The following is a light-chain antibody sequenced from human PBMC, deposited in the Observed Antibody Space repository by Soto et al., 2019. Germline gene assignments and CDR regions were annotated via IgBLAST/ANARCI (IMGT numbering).Light chain of an antibody. Sequence: IPLTQSPSSLSASVGDRVAITCRASQGISNHLAWYQQKPGKAPKLLIYAASTLQGGVPSRFSGSGSGTDFTLTISSLQPEDFATYFCQQLNGYPITFGQGTRLEIK. V-gene: IGKV1-9*01. CDR1: QGISNH. CDR3: QQLNGYPIT. J-gene: IGKJ5*01. CDR2: AAS.